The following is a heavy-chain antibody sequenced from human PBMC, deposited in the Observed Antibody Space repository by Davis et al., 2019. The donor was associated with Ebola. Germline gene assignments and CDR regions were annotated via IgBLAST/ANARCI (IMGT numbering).Heavy chain of an antibody. D-gene: IGHD3-16*01. V-gene: IGHV3-33*01. Sequence: GESLKISCAASGFTFSSYGMHWVRQAPGNGLAWLAVIWYDGSNKYYADSVKGRFTISRDNSKNTLYLQMNSLSAEDTAVYYCARPELGALGYWGQGTLVTVSS. CDR1: GFTFSSYG. CDR2: IWYDGSNK. J-gene: IGHJ4*02. CDR3: ARPELGALGY.